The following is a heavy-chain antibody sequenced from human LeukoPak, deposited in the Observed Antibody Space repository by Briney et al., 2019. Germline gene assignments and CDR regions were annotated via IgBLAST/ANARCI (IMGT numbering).Heavy chain of an antibody. CDR2: IIPIFGTA. Sequence: SVKVSCKASGGTFSSYAISWVRQAPGQGLEWMGGIIPIFGTANYAQKFQGRVTITADESTSTAYMELSSLRSEDTAVYYCAREAYSAYAFDIWGQGTMVTVSS. CDR1: GGTFSSYA. J-gene: IGHJ3*02. CDR3: AREAYSAYAFDI. V-gene: IGHV1-69*01. D-gene: IGHD1-26*01.